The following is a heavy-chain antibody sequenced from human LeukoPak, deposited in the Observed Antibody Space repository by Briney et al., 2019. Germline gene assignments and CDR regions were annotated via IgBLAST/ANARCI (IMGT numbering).Heavy chain of an antibody. CDR1: GGSISSYY. D-gene: IGHD1-26*01. Sequence: SETLSLTCTVSGGSISSYYWSWIRQPPGKGLEWIGYIYYSGSTNYNPSLKSRVTMSVDTSKNQFSLNLSSVTVADTAVYYCARNSDSYYFYYYMDVWGKGTTVTVSS. J-gene: IGHJ6*03. CDR2: IYYSGST. CDR3: ARNSDSYYFYYYMDV. V-gene: IGHV4-59*01.